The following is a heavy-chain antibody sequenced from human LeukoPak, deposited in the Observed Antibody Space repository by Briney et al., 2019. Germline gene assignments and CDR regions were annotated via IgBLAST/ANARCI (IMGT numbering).Heavy chain of an antibody. CDR3: ARDLLGWELHYFDY. CDR1: GFTFNTFG. J-gene: IGHJ4*02. V-gene: IGHV3-30*02. CDR2: MPSRGSAT. D-gene: IGHD1-26*01. Sequence: PGGSLRLSCTTSGFTFNTFGMHWVRQAPGKGLEWVAFMPSRGSATYHAESVKGRFTISRDNSKNTLYLQMNSLRAEDTAVYYCARDLLGWELHYFDYWGQGTLVTVSS.